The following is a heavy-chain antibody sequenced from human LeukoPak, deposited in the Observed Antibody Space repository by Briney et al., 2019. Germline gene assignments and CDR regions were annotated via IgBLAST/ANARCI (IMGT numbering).Heavy chain of an antibody. CDR1: GYTLTGYY. CDR3: ARVYGSGSPWMNFDP. J-gene: IGHJ5*02. Sequence: ASVNVSFKSSGYTLTGYYTQGVRQAPGQGLEWVGWINPNSGGTNYAQNFQGRVTMTRDTSISTAYMELRGLISDDTAVYYCARVYGSGSPWMNFDPWGQGTLVTVSS. CDR2: INPNSGGT. V-gene: IGHV1-2*02. D-gene: IGHD3-10*01.